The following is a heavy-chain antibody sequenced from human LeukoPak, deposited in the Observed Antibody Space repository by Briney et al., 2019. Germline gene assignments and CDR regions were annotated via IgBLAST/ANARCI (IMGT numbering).Heavy chain of an antibody. CDR2: ISGSGGST. J-gene: IGHJ5*02. CDR1: GFTFSSYA. CDR3: AKDYRTYYDFWSGYYPGYNWFDP. D-gene: IGHD3-3*01. Sequence: GGSLRLSCAASGFTFSSYAMSWVRRAPGKGLEWVSAISGSGGSTYYADSVKSRFTISRDNSKNTLYLQMNSLRAEDTAVYYCAKDYRTYYDFWSGYYPGYNWFDPWGQGTLVTVSS. V-gene: IGHV3-23*01.